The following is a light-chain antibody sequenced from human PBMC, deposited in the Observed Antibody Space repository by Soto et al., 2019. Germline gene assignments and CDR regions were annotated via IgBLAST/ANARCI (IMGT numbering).Light chain of an antibody. CDR1: RTNIGSNT. J-gene: IGLJ3*02. V-gene: IGLV1-44*01. Sequence: QSVLTQPPSASGTPGQRVTISCSGSRTNIGSNTVNWYQQLPGTAPKLLIDTNDQRPSGVPDRFSGSKSGTSASLAISGLQSEDEADYYCAAWDDSLNGWVFGGGTKLTVL. CDR2: TND. CDR3: AAWDDSLNGWV.